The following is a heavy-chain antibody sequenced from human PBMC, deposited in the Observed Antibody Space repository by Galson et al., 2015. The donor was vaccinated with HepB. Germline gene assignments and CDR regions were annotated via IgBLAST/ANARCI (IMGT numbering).Heavy chain of an antibody. D-gene: IGHD4-23*01. Sequence: SLRLSCAASGFTFSSYSMHWVRQAPGKGLECVAFISHDGSTNYYADSVKGRFPISRDNSKNTLDLQMDSLGTEDTAVYFCARDLRWGNSDYWGQGTLVTVSS. CDR3: ARDLRWGNSDY. CDR2: ISHDGSTN. CDR1: GFTFSSYS. J-gene: IGHJ4*02. V-gene: IGHV3-30-3*01.